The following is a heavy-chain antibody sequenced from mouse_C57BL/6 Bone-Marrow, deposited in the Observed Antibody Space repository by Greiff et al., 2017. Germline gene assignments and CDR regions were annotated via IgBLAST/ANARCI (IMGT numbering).Heavy chain of an antibody. D-gene: IGHD1-1*01. V-gene: IGHV5-4*01. CDR3: ARDGYYGSRDFDV. J-gene: IGHJ1*03. CDR1: GFTFSSYA. CDR2: ISDGGSYT. Sequence: EVKLVESGGGLVKPGGSLKLSCAASGFTFSSYAMSWVRRTPEKRLEWVATISDGGSYTYYPDNVKGRFTISRDNAKNNLYLQMSHLKSEDTAMYYCARDGYYGSRDFDVWGTGTTVTVSS.